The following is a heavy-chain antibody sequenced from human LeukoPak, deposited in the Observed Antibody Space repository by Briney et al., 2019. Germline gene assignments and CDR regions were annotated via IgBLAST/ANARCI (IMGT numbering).Heavy chain of an antibody. CDR2: IYYSGST. D-gene: IGHD4-23*01. CDR3: ARNTVVPPFNWFDP. J-gene: IGHJ5*02. V-gene: IGHV4-59*01. Sequence: SETLSLTCTVSGGSISSYYWSWIRQPPGKGLEWIGYIYYSGSTNYNPSLKSRVTVSVDTSKNQFSLKLSSVTAADTAVYYCARNTVVPPFNWFDPWGQGTLVTVSS. CDR1: GGSISSYY.